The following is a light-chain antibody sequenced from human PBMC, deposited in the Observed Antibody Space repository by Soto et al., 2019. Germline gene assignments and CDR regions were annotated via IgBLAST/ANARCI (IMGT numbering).Light chain of an antibody. J-gene: IGKJ4*01. CDR2: GAS. Sequence: EIVMTQSPATLSVSPGERATLSCRASQSISGNLAWYQQKPGQAPRLLIYGASTRATGIPARFSGSWSGTEFTLTISSLQSEDFAGYYCQQHDHWLSCGGGTKVEIK. V-gene: IGKV3D-15*01. CDR1: QSISGN. CDR3: QQHDHWLS.